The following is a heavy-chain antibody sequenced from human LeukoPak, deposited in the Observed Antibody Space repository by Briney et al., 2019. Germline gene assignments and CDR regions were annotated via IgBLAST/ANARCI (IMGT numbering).Heavy chain of an antibody. Sequence: GESLRLSCAASGFTFASYTMSWVRQAPGKGLEWVSAISGSGGSTYYPDSVKGRFTISSDNSKNTLFLQMNSLRAEDTAVYYCANGDYGDFDYWGQGTLVTVSS. D-gene: IGHD4-17*01. CDR2: ISGSGGST. V-gene: IGHV3-23*01. CDR1: GFTFASYT. CDR3: ANGDYGDFDY. J-gene: IGHJ4*02.